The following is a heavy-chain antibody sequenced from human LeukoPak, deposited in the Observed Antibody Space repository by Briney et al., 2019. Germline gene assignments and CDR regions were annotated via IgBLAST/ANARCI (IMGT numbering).Heavy chain of an antibody. Sequence: PGGSLRLSCAASGFTFSGYWMHWVPQAPGKGRAWVSVIRSDGSITTYADSVKGRFTISRDTAKHTLYLQMNSLRAEDTAVYYCARDGRSGNFDKWGQGTLVSVSS. J-gene: IGHJ4*02. D-gene: IGHD1-26*01. CDR3: ARDGRSGNFDK. V-gene: IGHV3-74*01. CDR1: GFTFSGYW. CDR2: IRSDGSIT.